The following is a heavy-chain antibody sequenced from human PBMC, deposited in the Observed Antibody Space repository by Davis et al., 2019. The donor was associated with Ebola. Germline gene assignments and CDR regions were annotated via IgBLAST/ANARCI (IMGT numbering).Heavy chain of an antibody. D-gene: IGHD5-12*01. V-gene: IGHV5-51*01. J-gene: IGHJ4*02. CDR3: ARHRPMSLGYRYFDF. Sequence: GESLMISCKGSGYSFISYWIGRVRQMPGKGLEWMGIIFPGDYDTRYSPSFQGQVSISVDKSISMAYLQWSSLKASDTAMYYCARHRPMSLGYRYFDFWGQGTLVTVSS. CDR2: IFPGDYDT. CDR1: GYSFISYW.